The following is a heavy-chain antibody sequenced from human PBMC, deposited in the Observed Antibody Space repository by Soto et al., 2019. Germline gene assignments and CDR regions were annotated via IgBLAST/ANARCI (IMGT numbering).Heavy chain of an antibody. J-gene: IGHJ4*02. CDR2: ISYDGSNK. D-gene: IGHD3-10*01. CDR1: GFTFSSYA. CDR3: ARKDYYGSGSSEYYFDY. V-gene: IGHV3-30-3*01. Sequence: GGSLRLSCAASGFTFSSYAMHWVRQAPGKGLEWVAVISYDGSNKYYADSVKGRFTISRDNSKNTLYLQMNSLRAEDTAVYYCARKDYYGSGSSEYYFDYWGQGTLVTVSS.